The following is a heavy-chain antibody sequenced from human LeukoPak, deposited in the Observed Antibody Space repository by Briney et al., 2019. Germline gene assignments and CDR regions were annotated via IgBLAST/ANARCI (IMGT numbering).Heavy chain of an antibody. CDR1: GYSFTSYW. CDR3: ARCSERYDVVVPAAMSYYYYGMDV. Sequence: PGESLKTSCKGSGYSFTSYWIGWVRQMPGKGLEWMGIIFPGVSDTRNSPSFQGKVTTSADKSISTAYLQWSSLKASDNAMYYCARCSERYDVVVPAAMSYYYYGMDVWGQGTTVTVSS. V-gene: IGHV5-51*01. D-gene: IGHD2-2*01. J-gene: IGHJ6*02. CDR2: IFPGVSDT.